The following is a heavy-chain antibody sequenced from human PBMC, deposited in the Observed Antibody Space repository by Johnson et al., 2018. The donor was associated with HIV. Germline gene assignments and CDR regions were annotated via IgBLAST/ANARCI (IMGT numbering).Heavy chain of an antibody. D-gene: IGHD3-22*01. CDR2: ISYDGSNK. V-gene: IGHV3-30-3*01. CDR1: GFTFSGYA. Sequence: QVQLVESGGGVVQPGRSLRLSCAASGFTFSGYAMHWVRQAPGMGLGWVAVISYDGSNKYYADSVKGRFTIPRDNSKNTLYLQMNSLRAEDTAVYYCAREYYDSSGYYYGGVSAFDIWGQGTMVTVSS. CDR3: AREYYDSSGYYYGGVSAFDI. J-gene: IGHJ3*02.